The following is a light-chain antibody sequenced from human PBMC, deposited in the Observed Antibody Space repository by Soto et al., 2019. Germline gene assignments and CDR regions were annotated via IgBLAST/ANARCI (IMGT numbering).Light chain of an antibody. CDR3: SSYTSSRAYV. Sequence: QSVLTQPASVSGSPGQSITISCTGTGSDVGNYVFVSWYQQYPGKAPKLIIFEVSNRPSGVSDRFSGSKSGSTASLSISGLQSEDEADYYCSSYTSSRAYVFGIGTKVTVL. J-gene: IGLJ1*01. CDR2: EVS. V-gene: IGLV2-14*01. CDR1: GSDVGNYVF.